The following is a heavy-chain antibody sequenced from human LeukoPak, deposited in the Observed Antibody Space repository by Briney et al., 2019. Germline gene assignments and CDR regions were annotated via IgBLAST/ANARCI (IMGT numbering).Heavy chain of an antibody. D-gene: IGHD3-22*01. Sequence: GGSLRLSCAASGFTFSPYTMNWVRQAPGKGLEWVSYISGSGGSIDYADSVKGRFTISRDNAKNSLYLQMGSLRAEDTAVYYCARDHTYYYDNSGAPLDYWGQGTLVTVSS. CDR2: ISGSGGSI. V-gene: IGHV3-48*01. CDR1: GFTFSPYT. J-gene: IGHJ4*02. CDR3: ARDHTYYYDNSGAPLDY.